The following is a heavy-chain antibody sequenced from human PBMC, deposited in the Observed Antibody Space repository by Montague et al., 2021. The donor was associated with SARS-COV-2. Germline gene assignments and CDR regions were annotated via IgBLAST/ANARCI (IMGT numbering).Heavy chain of an antibody. CDR2: IYYSGCT. V-gene: IGHV4-39*01. CDR3: ARQLGKSSIVGVVIQYYFDY. J-gene: IGHJ4*02. D-gene: IGHD3-3*01. CDR1: GGSISSSSYY. Sequence: SETLSLTCTVSGGSISSSSYYWGWIRQPPGKGLVWIGCIYYSGCTYSNPTLKSPITISVDTSKNRFSLKLSSVTATDTSVYYCARQLGKSSIVGVVIQYYFDYWGQGTLVTVSS.